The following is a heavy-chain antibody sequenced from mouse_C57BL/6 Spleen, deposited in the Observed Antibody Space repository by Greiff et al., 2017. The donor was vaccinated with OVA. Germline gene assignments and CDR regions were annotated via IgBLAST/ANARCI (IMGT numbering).Heavy chain of an antibody. CDR1: GYTFTSYW. CDR3: ANALGGYYGLIAY. CDR2: INPSNGGT. Sequence: QVQLQQPGTELVKPGASVKLSCKASGYTFTSYWMHWVKQRPGQGLEWIGNINPSNGGTNYNEKFKSKATLTVDKSSSTAYMQLSSLTSKDSAVYDCANALGGYYGLIAYWGQGTLVTVSA. D-gene: IGHD1-1*01. J-gene: IGHJ3*01. V-gene: IGHV1-53*01.